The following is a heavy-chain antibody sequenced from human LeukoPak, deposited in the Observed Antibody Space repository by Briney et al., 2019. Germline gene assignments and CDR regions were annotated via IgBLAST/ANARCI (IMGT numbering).Heavy chain of an antibody. V-gene: IGHV3-23*01. J-gene: IGHJ4*02. Sequence: GGSLRLSCAASGFIFRNYALGWVRQAPVKGLEWVSHIGGLGAYTFYADSVKGRFTISRDNSKNTLYLQMNSLRAEDTAVYYCARRTSKTGYWGQGTLVTVSS. CDR3: ARRTSKTGY. CDR1: GFIFRNYA. CDR2: IGGLGAYT. D-gene: IGHD1-1*01.